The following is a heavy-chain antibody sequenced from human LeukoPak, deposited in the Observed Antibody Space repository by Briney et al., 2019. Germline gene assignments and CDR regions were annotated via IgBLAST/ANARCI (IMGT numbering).Heavy chain of an antibody. Sequence: PGGSLRLSCAASGFTFSSYAMSWVRQAPGKGLEWVSAISGSGGSTYYADSVKGRFTIPRDNSKNTLYLQMNSLRAEDTAVYYCAKDQGYSSSWYYFDYWGQGTLVTVSS. J-gene: IGHJ4*02. V-gene: IGHV3-23*01. D-gene: IGHD6-13*01. CDR1: GFTFSSYA. CDR3: AKDQGYSSSWYYFDY. CDR2: ISGSGGST.